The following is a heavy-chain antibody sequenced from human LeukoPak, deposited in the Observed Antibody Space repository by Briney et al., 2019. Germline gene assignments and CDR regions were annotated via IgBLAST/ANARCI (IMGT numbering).Heavy chain of an antibody. V-gene: IGHV1-2*02. D-gene: IGHD6-6*01. CDR3: ARGAYSSSSHLGY. Sequence: ASVKVSCKASGYTFTGYYMHWVRQAPGQGLEWMGWINPNSGGTNYAQKFQGRVTMTRDTSISTAYMELSRLRSEDTAVYYCARGAYSSSSHLGYWGQGTLVTVSS. CDR2: INPNSGGT. CDR1: GYTFTGYY. J-gene: IGHJ4*02.